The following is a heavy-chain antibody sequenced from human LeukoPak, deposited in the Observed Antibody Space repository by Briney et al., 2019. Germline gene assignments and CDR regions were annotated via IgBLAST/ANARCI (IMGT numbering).Heavy chain of an antibody. CDR2: ISGSGGST. CDR3: AKDRADCSNTSCYAFFDY. Sequence: PGGSLRLSCAASGFTFSNYAINWVRQVPGKGLEWVSAISGSGGSTFYADSVKGRFTISRDNSKNTLYLQMNSLRAEDTAVYYCAKDRADCSNTSCYAFFDYWGQGTLVTVSP. D-gene: IGHD2-2*01. V-gene: IGHV3-23*01. J-gene: IGHJ4*02. CDR1: GFTFSNYA.